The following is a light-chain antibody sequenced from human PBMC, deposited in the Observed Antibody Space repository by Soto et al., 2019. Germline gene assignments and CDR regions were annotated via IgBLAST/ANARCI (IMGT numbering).Light chain of an antibody. J-gene: IGLJ3*02. CDR3: SSYTSRSTWV. V-gene: IGLV2-14*01. CDR2: KVN. Sequence: QSALTQPASVSGSPGQAITLSCTGTSSDVGGYNYVSWYQQHPGKAPKLMIYKVNIRPSGVSNRFSGSKSGNTASLTISGLQAEDEADYYCSSYTSRSTWVFGRGTKLTVL. CDR1: SSDVGGYNY.